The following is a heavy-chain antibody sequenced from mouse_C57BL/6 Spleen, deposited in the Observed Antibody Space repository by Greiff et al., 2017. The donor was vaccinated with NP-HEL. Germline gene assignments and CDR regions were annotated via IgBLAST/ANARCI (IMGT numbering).Heavy chain of an antibody. Sequence: QVQLQQSGAELVRPGASVTLSCKASGYTFTDYEMHWVKQTPVHGLEWIGAIDPETGGTAYNQKFKGKAILTADKSSSTAYMELRSLTSEDSAVYYCTRHYYGSSYGYAMDYWGQGTSVTVSS. V-gene: IGHV1-15*01. J-gene: IGHJ4*01. D-gene: IGHD1-1*01. CDR2: IDPETGGT. CDR3: TRHYYGSSYGYAMDY. CDR1: GYTFTDYE.